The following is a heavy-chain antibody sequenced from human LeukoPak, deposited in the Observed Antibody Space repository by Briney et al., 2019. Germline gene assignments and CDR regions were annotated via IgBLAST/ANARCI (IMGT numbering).Heavy chain of an antibody. D-gene: IGHD2-2*02. J-gene: IGHJ5*02. CDR1: GGSISSYY. CDR2: IYYSGST. CDR3: ARGREGVVPAAIRWFDP. V-gene: IGHV4-59*01. Sequence: SETLSLTCTVSGGSISSYYWSWIRQPPGKGLEWIGYIYYSGSTNYNPSLKSRVTISVDTSKNQFSLKLSSVTAADTAVYYCARGREGVVPAAIRWFDPWGQGTLVTVSS.